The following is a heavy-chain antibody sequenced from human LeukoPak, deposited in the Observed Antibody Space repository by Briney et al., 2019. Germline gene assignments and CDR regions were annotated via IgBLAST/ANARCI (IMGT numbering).Heavy chain of an antibody. V-gene: IGHV4-59*12. CDR3: ARLGDYYGSGSYSAFDI. J-gene: IGHJ3*02. CDR1: GGSISSYY. D-gene: IGHD3-10*01. CDR2: IYYSGST. Sequence: SETLSLTCTVSGGSISSYYWSWIRQPPGKGLEWIGYIYYSGSTNYNPSLKSRVTISVDTSKTQFSLKLSSVTAAATAVYYCARLGDYYGSGSYSAFDIWGQGTMVTVSS.